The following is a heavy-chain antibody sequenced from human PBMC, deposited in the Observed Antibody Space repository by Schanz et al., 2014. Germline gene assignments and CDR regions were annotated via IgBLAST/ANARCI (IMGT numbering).Heavy chain of an antibody. CDR2: ISGSGGST. CDR3: AKGRFGELSAFDI. D-gene: IGHD3-10*01. V-gene: IGHV3-23*04. Sequence: VQLVESGGGVVQPGGSLRLSCATSGLTFTSAWMSWVRQAPGKGLEWVSAISGSGGSTYYADSVKGRFTISRDNSKNTLYLQMNSLRAEDTAVYYCAKGRFGELSAFDIWGQGTMVTVSS. CDR1: GLTFTSAW. J-gene: IGHJ3*02.